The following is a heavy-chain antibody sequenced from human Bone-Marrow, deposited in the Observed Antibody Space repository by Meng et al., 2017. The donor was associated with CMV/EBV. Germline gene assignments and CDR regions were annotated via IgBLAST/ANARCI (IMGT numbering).Heavy chain of an antibody. V-gene: IGHV3-30-3*01. CDR3: ARDPRVRSFWSVGNWFDP. CDR2: ISYDGSNK. D-gene: IGHD3-3*01. Sequence: GESLKISCAASGFTFSSYAMHWVRQAPGKGLEWVAVISYDGSNKYYADSVKGRFTISRDNSKNTLYLQMNSLRAEDTAVYYCARDPRVRSFWSVGNWFDPWGQGTRVTVSS. CDR1: GFTFSSYA. J-gene: IGHJ5*02.